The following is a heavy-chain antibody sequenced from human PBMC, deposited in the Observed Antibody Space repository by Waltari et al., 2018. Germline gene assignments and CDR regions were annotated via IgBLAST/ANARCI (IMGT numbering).Heavy chain of an antibody. CDR1: GYSISSAYF. CDR3: AKSLYTGSVSYMLTDV. V-gene: IGHV4-38-2*02. J-gene: IGHJ4*02. Sequence: QVQLQESGPGLVTPSETLSLTCTVPGYSISSAYFWGWIRQPPGKGLEWIGRVHHSGSAYYNPSLQSRVTISVDTTRGQVSLKLSSVTAADTAVYYCAKSLYTGSVSYMLTDVWGLGTLVTVSS. CDR2: VHHSGSA. D-gene: IGHD2-8*02.